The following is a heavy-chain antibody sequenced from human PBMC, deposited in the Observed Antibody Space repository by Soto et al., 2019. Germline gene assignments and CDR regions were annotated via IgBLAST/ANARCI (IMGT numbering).Heavy chain of an antibody. V-gene: IGHV3-11*05. CDR3: ARIVGLRLNDY. D-gene: IGHD1-26*01. CDR1: GFTFSDYQ. J-gene: IGHJ4*02. CDR2: ISSTGTYT. Sequence: QVQLVESGGGLVKPGGSLRLSCAVSGFTFSDYQMTWFRQAPGKGLEWVSRISSTGTYTNYADSVKGRFTVSRDNANNSVDLQMASLRDEDTAVYFCARIVGLRLNDYWGQGTLVIVSS.